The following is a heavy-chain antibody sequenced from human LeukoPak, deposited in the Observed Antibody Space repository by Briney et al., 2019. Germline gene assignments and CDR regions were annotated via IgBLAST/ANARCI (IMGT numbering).Heavy chain of an antibody. J-gene: IGHJ4*02. CDR3: TRDESGTVTNFRFDY. CDR1: GFTFSTYS. Sequence: PGGSLRLSCAASGFTFSTYSMSWVRQAPGKGLEWVANIHEDGSQKMYVDSVKGRFTISRDNAKNSLYLQMNSLRAEDTAVYYCTRDESGTVTNFRFDYWGQGTLATVSS. V-gene: IGHV3-7*01. D-gene: IGHD4-17*01. CDR2: IHEDGSQK.